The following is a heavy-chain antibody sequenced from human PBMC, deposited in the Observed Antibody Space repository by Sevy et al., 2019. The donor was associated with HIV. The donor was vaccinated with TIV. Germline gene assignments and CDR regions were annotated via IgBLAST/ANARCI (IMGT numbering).Heavy chain of an antibody. Sequence: ASVKVSCKASGYTFTSYGISWVRQAPGQGLEGMGWSSAYNGNTKYAQQLQGRVTMTTDTSTNTAYMELRSLRSDDTAVYYCAKGSGYDYADSWGQGTLVTVSS. CDR3: AKGSGYDYADS. V-gene: IGHV1-18*01. D-gene: IGHD5-12*01. CDR2: SSAYNGNT. CDR1: GYTFTSYG. J-gene: IGHJ4*02.